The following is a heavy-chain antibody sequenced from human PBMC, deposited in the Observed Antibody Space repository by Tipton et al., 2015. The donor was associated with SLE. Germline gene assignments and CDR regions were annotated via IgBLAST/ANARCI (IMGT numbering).Heavy chain of an antibody. CDR3: ARDSEDSFDL. CDR1: GFTFSEYA. CDR2: IYYDGSHK. V-gene: IGHV3-33*01. J-gene: IGHJ3*01. Sequence: SLRLSCAADGFTFSEYAMHWVRQAPGKGLEWVAVIYYDGSHKYYEDSVKGRFTISRDNSRNTLYLQMNSLGAEDTAVFYCARDSEDSFDLWGQGTPVTVSS.